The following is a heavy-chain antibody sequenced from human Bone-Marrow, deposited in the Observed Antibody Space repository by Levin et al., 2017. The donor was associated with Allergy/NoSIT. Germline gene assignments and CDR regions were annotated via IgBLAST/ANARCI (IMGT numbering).Heavy chain of an antibody. Sequence: PGGSLRLSCTASGFTFGDYAMSWFRQAPGKGLEWVGFIRTKAYGGTTEYAASVKGRFTISRDDSKSIAYLQMNSLKTEDTAIYYCTRRGLISDYDCGMVADYWGQGTLVTVSS. CDR2: IRTKAYGGTT. D-gene: IGHD3-16*01. V-gene: IGHV3-49*03. J-gene: IGHJ4*02. CDR3: TRRGLISDYDCGMVADY. CDR1: GFTFGDYA.